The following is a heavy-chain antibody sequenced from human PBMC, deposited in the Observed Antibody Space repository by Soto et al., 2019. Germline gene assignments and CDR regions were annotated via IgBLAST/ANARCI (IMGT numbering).Heavy chain of an antibody. CDR2: TYYRSKWYK. CDR3: ARGGVAHYTRVFDS. D-gene: IGHD3-3*01. CDR1: WDNVSSNSAA. J-gene: IGHJ4*02. V-gene: IGHV6-1*01. Sequence: SQTLSLTCVISWDNVSSNSAAWNWIRQSPSRGLEWLGRTYYRSKWYKDYDLSVKSRITINVDTSKNQISLQLTSVTPEDTAVSYCARGGVAHYTRVFDSSGRGTLLTVSS.